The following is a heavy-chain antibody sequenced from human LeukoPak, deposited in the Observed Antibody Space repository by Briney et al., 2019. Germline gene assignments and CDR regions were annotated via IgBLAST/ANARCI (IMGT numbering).Heavy chain of an antibody. V-gene: IGHV4-31*03. Sequence: SETLSLTCTASGGSISSGGYYWSWIRQHPGKGLEWIGYIYYSGSTYYNPSLKSRVTISVDTSKNQFSLKLSSVTAADTAVYYCARDQRRITMVRGGANAFDIWGQGTMVTVSS. J-gene: IGHJ3*02. CDR2: IYYSGST. CDR3: ARDQRRITMVRGGANAFDI. D-gene: IGHD3-10*01. CDR1: GGSISSGGYY.